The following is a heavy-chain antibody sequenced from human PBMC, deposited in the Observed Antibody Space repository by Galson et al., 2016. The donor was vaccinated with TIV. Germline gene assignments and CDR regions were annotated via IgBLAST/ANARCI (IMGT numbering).Heavy chain of an antibody. V-gene: IGHV4-38-2*02. CDR3: TRHIGGDFGDY. D-gene: IGHD2-21*02. J-gene: IGHJ4*02. CDR1: GYSINSHYF. CDR2: FFHPGAV. Sequence: SETLSLTCTVSGYSINSHYFWAWLRQPPGKGLEWIGSFFHPGAVYYNPSLERRVPMSGDTSKNHFSLRLTSVTAADTAIYYCTRHIGGDFGDYVGQGILVTVSS.